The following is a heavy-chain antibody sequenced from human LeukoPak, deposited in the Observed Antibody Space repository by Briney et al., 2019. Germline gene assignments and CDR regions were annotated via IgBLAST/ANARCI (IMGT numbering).Heavy chain of an antibody. CDR2: NYTSGST. CDR3: AREKISNRRTRYFDY. D-gene: IGHD1-14*01. Sequence: PSETLSFTCTGSGGSISSYYWSWLRQPAGNELEWIVSNYTSGSTNYNPTLKSRVTMSVDTSKDQFSLKLSSVTAADTAVYYCAREKISNRRTRYFDYWGQGTLVTVSS. CDR1: GGSISSYY. J-gene: IGHJ4*02. V-gene: IGHV4-4*07.